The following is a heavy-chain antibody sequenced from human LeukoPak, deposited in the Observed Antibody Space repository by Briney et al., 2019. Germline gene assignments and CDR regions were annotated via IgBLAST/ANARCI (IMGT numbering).Heavy chain of an antibody. J-gene: IGHJ4*02. CDR2: IYYSGNT. Sequence: SETLSLTCTVSGGSISSYYWSWIRQPPGKGLEWIGYIYYSGNTNYNPSLKTRVTISVDTSKNQFSLKLSSVTAADTAVYYCARAGSWKLNFDYWGQRTLVTVSS. CDR1: GGSISSYY. V-gene: IGHV4-59*01. D-gene: IGHD6-13*01. CDR3: ARAGSWKLNFDY.